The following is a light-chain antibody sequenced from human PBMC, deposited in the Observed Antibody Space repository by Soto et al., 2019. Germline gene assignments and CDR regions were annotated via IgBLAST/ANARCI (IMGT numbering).Light chain of an antibody. CDR3: QQYGDSPIT. Sequence: EILLTQSPSTLSLSPGEGVTLSCRASQSVTVNSLAWYQQKPGQAPRLLIYGASSRVTGVPDRFSGSGSGTDFTLNISRLEPEDFAVYYCQQYGDSPITFGQGTRLEIK. J-gene: IGKJ5*01. V-gene: IGKV3-20*01. CDR2: GAS. CDR1: QSVTVNS.